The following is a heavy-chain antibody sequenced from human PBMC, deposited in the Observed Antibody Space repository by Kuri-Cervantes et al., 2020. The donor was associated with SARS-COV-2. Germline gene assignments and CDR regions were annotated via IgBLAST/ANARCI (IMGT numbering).Heavy chain of an antibody. Sequence: GSLRLSCAVYGGSFSGYYWSWIRRPPGRGLEWIGEINHSGSTNYNPSLKSRVTISVDTSKNQFSLKLSSVTAADTAVYYCARGRPVTTFYRTSYFDYWGQGTLVTVSS. V-gene: IGHV4-34*01. CDR3: ARGRPVTTFYRTSYFDY. J-gene: IGHJ4*02. CDR1: GGSFSGYY. CDR2: INHSGST. D-gene: IGHD4-17*01.